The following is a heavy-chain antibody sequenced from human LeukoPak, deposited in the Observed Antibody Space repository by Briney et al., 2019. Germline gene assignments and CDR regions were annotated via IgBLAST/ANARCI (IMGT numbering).Heavy chain of an antibody. V-gene: IGHV1-2*02. J-gene: IGHJ4*02. CDR1: GYTFIDYY. Sequence: ASVTVSCKASGYTFIDYYMHWVRQVPGQGLEWMGYINPKSGDTNYAQKFQGRVTMTRDTSISTAYLELSGLISDDTAIYYCARGDFDFWSGYSLDYWGQGTLVTVSS. CDR2: INPKSGDT. D-gene: IGHD3-3*01. CDR3: ARGDFDFWSGYSLDY.